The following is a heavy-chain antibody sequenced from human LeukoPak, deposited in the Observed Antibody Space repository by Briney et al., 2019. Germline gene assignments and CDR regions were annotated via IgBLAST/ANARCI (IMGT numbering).Heavy chain of an antibody. V-gene: IGHV7-4-1*02. CDR1: GYTFTSYA. J-gene: IGHJ6*02. CDR3: ARHSVPPPDYGDAEEATSTLYYYGMDV. Sequence: ASVKVSCKAPGYTFTSYAMNWVRQTPGQGLEWMGWINTNTGNQTYAQGFTGRFVFSLDTSVSTAYLQISSLKAEDTAVYYCARHSVPPPDYGDAEEATSTLYYYGMDVWGQGTTVTVSS. D-gene: IGHD4-17*01. CDR2: INTNTGNQ.